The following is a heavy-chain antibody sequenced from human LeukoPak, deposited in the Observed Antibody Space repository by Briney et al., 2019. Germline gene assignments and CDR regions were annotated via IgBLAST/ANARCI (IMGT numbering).Heavy chain of an antibody. CDR2: ISGSQSQI. CDR3: ASDGSGYSAFNY. D-gene: IGHD3-22*01. Sequence: GGSLRLSCAASGLTFSIYSMNWVRQAPGKGLEWVSSISGSQSQINYADSVKGRFTISRDNAKNSLYLQMNSLRVEDTAVYFCASDGSGYSAFNYWGQGTLVTVSS. J-gene: IGHJ4*02. CDR1: GLTFSIYS. V-gene: IGHV3-21*01.